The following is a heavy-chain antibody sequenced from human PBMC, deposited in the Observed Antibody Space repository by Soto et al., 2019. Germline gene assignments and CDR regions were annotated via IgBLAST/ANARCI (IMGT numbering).Heavy chain of an antibody. CDR1: GGSFSGYY. J-gene: IGHJ6*02. V-gene: IGHV4-34*01. D-gene: IGHD3-22*01. CDR3: ARARTYYYDSSGYPYYYYGMDV. Sequence: SETLSLTCAVYGGSFSGYYWSWIRQPPGKGLEWIGEINHSGSTNYNPSLKSRVTISVDTSKNQFSRKLSSVTAADTAVYYCARARTYYYDSSGYPYYYYGMDVWGQGTTVTVSS. CDR2: INHSGST.